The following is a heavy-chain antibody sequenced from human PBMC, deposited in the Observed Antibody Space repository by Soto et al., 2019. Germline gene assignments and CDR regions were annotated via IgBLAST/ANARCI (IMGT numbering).Heavy chain of an antibody. D-gene: IGHD3-22*01. Sequence: ESGGGLVQPGESLRLSCVASGFSFSSYGMSWVRQAPGKGLEWASIISGSGDAKYYADSVKGRFTISRDNSKNTMYLQMDSLRAEDTVVYYCAKDFDSDETSHGPNDYWGQGTLVTVSS. CDR2: ISGSGDAK. CDR1: GFSFSSYG. CDR3: AKDFDSDETSHGPNDY. V-gene: IGHV3-23*01. J-gene: IGHJ4*02.